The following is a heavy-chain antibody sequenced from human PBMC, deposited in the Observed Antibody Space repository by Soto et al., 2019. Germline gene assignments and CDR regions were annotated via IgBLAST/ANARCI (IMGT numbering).Heavy chain of an antibody. CDR3: AREMGAMSD. V-gene: IGHV4-4*02. CDR1: GGSISNENW. Sequence: QVQLQESGPGLVKPSGTLSLTCVVSGGSISNENWWTWVRQPPGKGLEWIGEIYHTGSTNYNPSLKSRVTILVDKSKNQFSLRLSSVTAADTAVYYCAREMGAMSDWGQGTLVIVSS. D-gene: IGHD3-16*01. J-gene: IGHJ4*02. CDR2: IYHTGST.